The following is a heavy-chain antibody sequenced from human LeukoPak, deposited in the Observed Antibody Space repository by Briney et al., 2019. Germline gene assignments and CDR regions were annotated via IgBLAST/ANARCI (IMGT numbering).Heavy chain of an antibody. J-gene: IGHJ4*02. D-gene: IGHD1-26*01. CDR2: IYYSGST. CDR3: VGGTYYGGDS. V-gene: IGHV4-59*01. CDR1: GGSISSYY. Sequence: PSETLSLTCTVSGGSISSYYWSWIRQPPGKGLEWIGYIYYSGSTNYNPSLKSRVTISVDTSKNQFSLKLSSVTAADTAVYYCVGGTYYGGDSWGQGTLVTVSS.